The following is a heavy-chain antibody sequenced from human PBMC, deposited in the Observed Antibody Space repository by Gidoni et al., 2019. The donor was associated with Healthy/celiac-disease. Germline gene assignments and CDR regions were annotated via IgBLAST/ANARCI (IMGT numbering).Heavy chain of an antibody. CDR2: ISYDGSNK. CDR1: GFTFSSYG. J-gene: IGHJ4*02. V-gene: IGHV3-30*18. CDR3: AKDLTVVVVAATLVDY. D-gene: IGHD2-15*01. Sequence: QVQLVESGGGVVQPGRSLRLSCAASGFTFSSYGMHWVRQAPGKGLEWVAVISYDGSNKYYADSVKGRFTISRDNSKNTLYLQMNSLRAEDTAVYYCAKDLTVVVVAATLVDYWGQGTLVTVSS.